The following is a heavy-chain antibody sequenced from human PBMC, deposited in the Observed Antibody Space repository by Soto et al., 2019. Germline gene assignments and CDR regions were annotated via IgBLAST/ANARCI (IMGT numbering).Heavy chain of an antibody. CDR1: GFTFSSYA. CDR2: ISGSGGST. V-gene: IGHV3-23*01. CDR3: AKDLGTGYCTNGVCYRNYFDY. D-gene: IGHD2-8*01. Sequence: GGSLRLSCAASGFTFSSYAMSWVRQAPGKGLEWVSAISGSGGSTYYADSVKGRFTISTDNSKNTLYLQMNSLRAEDTAVYYCAKDLGTGYCTNGVCYRNYFDYCGQGTLVTVCS. J-gene: IGHJ4*02.